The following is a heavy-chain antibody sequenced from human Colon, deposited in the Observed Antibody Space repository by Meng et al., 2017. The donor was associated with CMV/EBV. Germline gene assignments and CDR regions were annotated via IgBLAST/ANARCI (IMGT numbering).Heavy chain of an antibody. CDR2: INHSGST. CDR3: ARGVPAAPISWFDP. V-gene: IGHV4-34*01. J-gene: IGHJ5*02. CDR1: GGSFRGYY. Sequence: AVYGGSFRGYYWSRIRQPPGKGLEWIGEINHSGSTNYNPSLKSRVTISVDTSKNQFSLKLGSVTAADTAGYYCARGVPAAPISWFDPWGQGTLVTVSS. D-gene: IGHD2-2*01.